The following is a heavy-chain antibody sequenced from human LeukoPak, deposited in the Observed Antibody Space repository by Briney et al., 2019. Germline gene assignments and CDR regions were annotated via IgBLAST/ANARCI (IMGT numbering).Heavy chain of an antibody. CDR3: ASLYGDYGADY. CDR1: GFTFSSYS. J-gene: IGHJ4*02. D-gene: IGHD4-17*01. V-gene: IGHV3-48*04. Sequence: PGGSLRLSCAASGFTFSSYSINWVRQAPGKGLEWVSYISSSGSTIYYADSVKGRFTISRDNAKNSLYLQMNSLRAEDTAVYYCASLYGDYGADYWGQGTLVTVSS. CDR2: ISSSGSTI.